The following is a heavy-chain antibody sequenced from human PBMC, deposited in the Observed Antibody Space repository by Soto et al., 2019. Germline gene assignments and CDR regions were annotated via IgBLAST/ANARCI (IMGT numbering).Heavy chain of an antibody. D-gene: IGHD3-3*01. V-gene: IGHV4-39*01. Sequence: SEPLSLTCTVSGASFTDGSLFWGWIRQSPGKGVEWIASTYIGGMTYYNPSLRSRVTISVDTSKSQFSLRLNSVTAADTAVYYCATAPETFSPAGYYTGLPGGMDVWGQGTTVTVSS. CDR2: TYIGGMT. CDR1: GASFTDGSLF. J-gene: IGHJ6*02. CDR3: ATAPETFSPAGYYTGLPGGMDV.